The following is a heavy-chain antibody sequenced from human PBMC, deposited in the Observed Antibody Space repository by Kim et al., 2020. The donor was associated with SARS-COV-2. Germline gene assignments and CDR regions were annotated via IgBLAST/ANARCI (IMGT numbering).Heavy chain of an antibody. CDR1: GGPISSGAYY. CDR2: IYYSGST. CDR3: SREGYCSSTSCRPRYYYYYYLDV. Sequence: SETLSLTCPASGGPISSGAYYWSWIRQPPGKGLEWIGYIYYSGSTYYNPSLKTRVTISVDTSKNQFSLELSSVTAADTAVYYCSREGYCSSTSCRPRYYYYYYLDVWGKGTTVTFSS. V-gene: IGHV4-30-4*01. D-gene: IGHD2-2*01. J-gene: IGHJ6*03.